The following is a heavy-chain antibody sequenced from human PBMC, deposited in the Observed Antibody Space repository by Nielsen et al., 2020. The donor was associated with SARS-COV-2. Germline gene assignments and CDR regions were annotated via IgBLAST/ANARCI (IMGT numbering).Heavy chain of an antibody. CDR3: AKAGFAARFLDY. D-gene: IGHD6-6*01. J-gene: IGHJ4*02. Sequence: GESLKISCAASGFTFSSYGMHWVRQAPGKGLEWVAVIWYDGSNKYYADSVKGRFTISRDNSKNTLYLQMNSLRAEDTAVYYCAKAGFAARFLDYWGQGTLVTVSS. CDR2: IWYDGSNK. V-gene: IGHV3-33*06. CDR1: GFTFSSYG.